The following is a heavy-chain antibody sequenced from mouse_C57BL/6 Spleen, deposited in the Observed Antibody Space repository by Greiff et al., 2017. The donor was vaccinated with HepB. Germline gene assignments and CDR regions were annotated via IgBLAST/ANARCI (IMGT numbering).Heavy chain of an antibody. J-gene: IGHJ1*03. Sequence: EVMLQQSGPELVKPGASVKIPCKASGYTFTDYNMDWVKQSHGKSLEWIGDINPNNGGTIYNQKFKGKATLTVDKSSSTAYMELRSLTSEDTAVYYCARWGFSTTVVATSHWYFDVWGTGTTVTVSS. CDR3: ARWGFSTTVVATSHWYFDV. CDR1: GYTFTDYN. V-gene: IGHV1-18*01. D-gene: IGHD1-1*01. CDR2: INPNNGGT.